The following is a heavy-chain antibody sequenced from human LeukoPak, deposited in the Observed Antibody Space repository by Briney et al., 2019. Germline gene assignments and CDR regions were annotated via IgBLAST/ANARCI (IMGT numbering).Heavy chain of an antibody. V-gene: IGHV3-33*08. CDR1: GFTFSSFG. CDR2: IWYDGSNK. J-gene: IGHJ6*02. CDR3: ARAILSDPKYYGMDV. Sequence: PGGSLRLSCAASGFTFSSFGMHWVRQAPGKGLEWVAVIWYDGSNKYYADSVRGRFTISRDNSKNTLYLQMNSLRAEDTAVYYCARAILSDPKYYGMDVWGQGTTVTVSS. D-gene: IGHD3-9*01.